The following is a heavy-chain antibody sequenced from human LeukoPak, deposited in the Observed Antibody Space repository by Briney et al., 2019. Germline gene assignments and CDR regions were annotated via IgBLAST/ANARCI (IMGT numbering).Heavy chain of an antibody. D-gene: IGHD3-9*01. CDR1: GFTFSSYS. V-gene: IGHV3-21*01. Sequence: GGSLRLSCAASGFTFSSYSMNWVRQAPGKGLEWVSSISSSSTYIYYADSLKGRFTISRDNAKNSLYLQMNSLRAEDTAVYYCATLSHDIHYWGQGTLVTVSS. CDR2: ISSSSTYI. CDR3: ATLSHDIHY. J-gene: IGHJ4*02.